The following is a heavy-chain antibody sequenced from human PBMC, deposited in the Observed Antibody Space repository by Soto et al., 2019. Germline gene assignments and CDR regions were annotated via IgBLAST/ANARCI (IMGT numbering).Heavy chain of an antibody. J-gene: IGHJ4*02. CDR2: ISGSGGST. D-gene: IGHD3-16*01. CDR3: ARVRGGNVVRPKYYFDY. Sequence: GGSLRLSCAASGFTFSSYAMSWVRQAPGKGLEWVSAISGSGGSTYYADSVKGRFTISRDNSKNTLYLQMNSLRAEDTAVYYCARVRGGNVVRPKYYFDYWGQGTLVTVSS. V-gene: IGHV3-23*01. CDR1: GFTFSSYA.